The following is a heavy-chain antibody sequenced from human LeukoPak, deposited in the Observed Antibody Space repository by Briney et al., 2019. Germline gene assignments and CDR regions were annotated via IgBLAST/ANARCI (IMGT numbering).Heavy chain of an antibody. CDR1: GGSFSDYY. V-gene: IGHV4-34*01. J-gene: IGHJ5*02. CDR2: INHSGST. CDR3: ARNYDILTGSNWFDP. D-gene: IGHD3-9*01. Sequence: SETLSLTCAVYGGSFSDYYWSWIRQPPGKGLEWIGEINHSGSTNYNPSLKSRVTISVDKSKNQFSLKLSSVTAADTAVYYCARNYDILTGSNWFDPWGQGTLVTVSS.